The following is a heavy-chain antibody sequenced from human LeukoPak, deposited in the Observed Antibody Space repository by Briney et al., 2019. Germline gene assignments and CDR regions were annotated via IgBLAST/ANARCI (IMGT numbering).Heavy chain of an antibody. CDR3: ARDAWLVGTTNLYYFDY. V-gene: IGHV1-2*02. D-gene: IGHD1-26*01. CDR1: EYTFTDYY. J-gene: IGHJ4*02. CDR2: INPNSGDT. Sequence: GASVKVSCKASEYTFTDYYMHWVRQAPGQGLEGMGWINPNSGDTNYAQKFQGRVTMTRDPSISTAYMALTRLRSDDTAVYYCARDAWLVGTTNLYYFDYWGQGTLVTVSS.